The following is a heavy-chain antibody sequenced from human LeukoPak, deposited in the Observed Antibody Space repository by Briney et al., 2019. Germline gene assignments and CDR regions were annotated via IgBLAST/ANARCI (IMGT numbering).Heavy chain of an antibody. CDR3: ARGGGDYVSSFLDY. CDR1: RGSISSYY. J-gene: IGHJ4*02. Sequence: SETLFLTCTGPRGSISSYYWSWIRQPPGKGLEGSRHIYYTRSTNYNPSLKSRDTISVDTYKNQFSLKLSSVTAADTAMYYCARGGGDYVSSFLDYWGQGTLVTVSS. D-gene: IGHD4-17*01. CDR2: IYYTRST. V-gene: IGHV4-59*01.